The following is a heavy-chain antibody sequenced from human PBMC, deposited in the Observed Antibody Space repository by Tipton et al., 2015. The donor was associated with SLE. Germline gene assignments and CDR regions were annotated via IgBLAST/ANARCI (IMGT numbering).Heavy chain of an antibody. D-gene: IGHD3-16*01. Sequence: TLSLTCSVSGGSISSGSYYWSWIRQPAGGGLEWIGRIYTRGSTNYNPSLESRVTISFDTSRNQFSLKLTSVTAADTAVYYCARDRNGIMITFGGATTEAFDIWGQGTMVTVSS. CDR3: ARDRNGIMITFGGATTEAFDI. CDR2: IYTRGST. CDR1: GGSISSGSYY. J-gene: IGHJ3*02. V-gene: IGHV4-61*02.